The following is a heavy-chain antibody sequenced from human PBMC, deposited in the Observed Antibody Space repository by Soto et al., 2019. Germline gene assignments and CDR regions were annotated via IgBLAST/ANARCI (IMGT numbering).Heavy chain of an antibody. Sequence: ASVKVSCKASGGTFSSYAISWVRQAPGQGLEWMGGIIPIFGTANYAQKFQGRVTITADKSTSTAYMELSSLRSEDTAVYYCARGVTVYSSGYYYWFDPWGQGTLVTVSS. J-gene: IGHJ5*02. CDR3: ARGVTVYSSGYYYWFDP. V-gene: IGHV1-69*06. CDR2: IIPIFGTA. D-gene: IGHD3-22*01. CDR1: GGTFSSYA.